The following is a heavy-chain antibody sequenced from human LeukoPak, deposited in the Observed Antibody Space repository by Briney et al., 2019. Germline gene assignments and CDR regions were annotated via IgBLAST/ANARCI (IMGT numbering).Heavy chain of an antibody. Sequence: PSETLSLTCAVYGGSFRGYYWSWIRQPPGKGLEWIGEINHSGSTNYNPSLKSRVTISVDTSKNQFSLKLSSVTAADTAVYYCARGLPRPSSSWYVPRCYFDYWGQGTLVTVSS. J-gene: IGHJ4*02. CDR1: GGSFRGYY. CDR3: ARGLPRPSSSWYVPRCYFDY. V-gene: IGHV4-34*01. CDR2: INHSGST. D-gene: IGHD6-13*01.